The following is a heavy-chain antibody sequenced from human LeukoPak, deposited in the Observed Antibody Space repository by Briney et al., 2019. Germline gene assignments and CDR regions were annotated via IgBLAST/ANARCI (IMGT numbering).Heavy chain of an antibody. D-gene: IGHD3-9*01. V-gene: IGHV4-59*08. CDR1: GGSISSYY. Sequence: PSETLSLTCTVSGGSISSYYWSWIRQPLGKGLEWIGYIYYSGSTNYNPSLKSRVTISVDTSKNQFSLKLSSVTAADTAVYYCARVLRYFDVRVYAFDIWGQGTMVTVSS. CDR3: ARVLRYFDVRVYAFDI. CDR2: IYYSGST. J-gene: IGHJ3*02.